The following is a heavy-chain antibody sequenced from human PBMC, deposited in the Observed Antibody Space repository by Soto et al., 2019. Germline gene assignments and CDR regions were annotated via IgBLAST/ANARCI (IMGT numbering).Heavy chain of an antibody. CDR1: GGSISDGYY. CDR3: ARRDRSGFSYWLDT. Sequence: TLSLTCTVSGGSISDGYYWTCIRQDPGKGLEWIGSISASGSTSYNPSLKSRLTVSVDKSKNQFSLNLRSVTAADTAVYYCARRDRSGFSYWLDTWGQGTLVTVSS. CDR2: ISASGST. V-gene: IGHV4-31*02. D-gene: IGHD3-22*01. J-gene: IGHJ5*02.